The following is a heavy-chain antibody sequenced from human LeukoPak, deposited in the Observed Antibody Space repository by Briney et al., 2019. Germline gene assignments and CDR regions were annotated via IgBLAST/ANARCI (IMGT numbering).Heavy chain of an antibody. CDR1: GGSISSSSYS. D-gene: IGHD2-2*01. V-gene: IGHV4-39*01. Sequence: PSETLSLTCTVSGGSISSSSYSWGWIRQPPGKGLEWIGSIYYSGSTYYKPSLKSRVTISVDTSKNQFSLKLSSVTAADTAVYYCAGQDCSSSSCYLGAFDIWGQGTMVTVSS. CDR3: AGQDCSSSSCYLGAFDI. J-gene: IGHJ3*02. CDR2: IYYSGST.